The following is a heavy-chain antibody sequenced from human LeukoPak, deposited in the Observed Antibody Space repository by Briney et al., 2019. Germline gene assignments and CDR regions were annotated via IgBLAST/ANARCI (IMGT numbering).Heavy chain of an antibody. CDR1: GFTVSSSY. V-gene: IGHV3-53*01. D-gene: IGHD5-18*01. CDR2: IYSGGST. Sequence: GGSLRLSCAASGFTVSSSYMSWVRQAPGKGLEWVSLIYSGGSTYYAASVKGRFTISRDNSKNTLYLQMNSLRPEDTAVYYCAKGYNYAYEYWGQGTLVPVSS. CDR3: AKGYNYAYEY. J-gene: IGHJ4*02.